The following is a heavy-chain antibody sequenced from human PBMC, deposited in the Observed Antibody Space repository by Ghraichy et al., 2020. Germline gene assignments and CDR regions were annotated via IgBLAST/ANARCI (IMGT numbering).Heavy chain of an antibody. J-gene: IGHJ4*02. CDR2: ISHDGSYK. CDR1: GFTFSSYG. Sequence: SLRLSCAASGFTFSSYGMHWVRQAPGKGLEWVAVISHDGSYKNYANSVKGRFIISRDNSDSTLYLQMNSLSAEDTAVYYCARDHHDSSGMGRFDYWGQGTLVTVSS. D-gene: IGHD3-22*01. V-gene: IGHV3-30*04. CDR3: ARDHHDSSGMGRFDY.